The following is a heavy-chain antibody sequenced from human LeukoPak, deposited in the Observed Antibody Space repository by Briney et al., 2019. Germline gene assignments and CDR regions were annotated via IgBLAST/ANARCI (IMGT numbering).Heavy chain of an antibody. D-gene: IGHD3-22*01. CDR1: GFTFSSYA. J-gene: IGHJ4*02. Sequence: GGSLRLSCAASGFTFSSYAMHWVRQAPGKGLESVSAISSNGASTYYANSVKGRFTISRDNSKNTLYLQMGSLRAEDMAVYYCARARDYFDSSEIGYWGQGTLVTVSS. CDR2: ISSNGAST. V-gene: IGHV3-64*01. CDR3: ARARDYFDSSEIGY.